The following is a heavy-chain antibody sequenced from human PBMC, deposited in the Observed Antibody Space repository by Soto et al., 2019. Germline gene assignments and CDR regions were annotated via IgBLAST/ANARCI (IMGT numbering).Heavy chain of an antibody. J-gene: IGHJ4*02. Sequence: SETLSLTCTVSGGSISSSSYYWGWIRQPPGKGLEWIGSIYYSGSTYYNQSLKSRVTISVDTSKNQLSLKLSSVTAADTAVYYCASGDSSSPPVGDYWGQGTLVTVSS. CDR1: GGSISSSSYY. CDR3: ASGDSSSPPVGDY. CDR2: IYYSGST. D-gene: IGHD6-13*01. V-gene: IGHV4-39*01.